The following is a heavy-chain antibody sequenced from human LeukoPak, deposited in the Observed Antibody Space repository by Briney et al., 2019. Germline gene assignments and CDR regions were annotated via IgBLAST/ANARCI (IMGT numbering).Heavy chain of an antibody. V-gene: IGHV3-30*02. Sequence: GGSLRLSCAASGFTFSTYGMHWVRQAPGKGLEWVAYIRYDGSNKYYADSVKGRFTISRDNSKNTLYLQMNSLRAEDTAVYYCARDPGIEGTNWGQGTLVTVSS. CDR2: IRYDGSNK. CDR1: GFTFSTYG. CDR3: ARDPGIEGTN. D-gene: IGHD1-14*01. J-gene: IGHJ4*02.